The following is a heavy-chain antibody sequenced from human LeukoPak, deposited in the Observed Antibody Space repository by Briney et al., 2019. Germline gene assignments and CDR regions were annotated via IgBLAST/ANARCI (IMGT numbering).Heavy chain of an antibody. CDR3: ARGSNYYDSSGYYVPD. V-gene: IGHV3-48*02. Sequence: GGSLRLSCAASGFTFSSYSMNWVRQAPGKWLEWVSYISSSSSTIYYADSVKGRFTISRDNAKNSLYLQMNSLRDEDTAVYYCARGSNYYDSSGYYVPDWGQGTLVTVSS. D-gene: IGHD3-22*01. J-gene: IGHJ4*02. CDR2: ISSSSSTI. CDR1: GFTFSSYS.